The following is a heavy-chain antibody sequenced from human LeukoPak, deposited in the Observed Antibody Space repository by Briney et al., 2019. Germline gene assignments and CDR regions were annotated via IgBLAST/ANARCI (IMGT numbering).Heavy chain of an antibody. D-gene: IGHD3-10*01. V-gene: IGHV1-69*13. CDR2: IIPIFGTA. Sequence: GASVKVSCKASGGTFSSYAISWVRQAPGQGLEWMGGIIPIFGTANYAQKFQGRVTITADESTSTAYMELSSLRSEDTAVYYCARAEDMVRGVIITRGLAFDYWGQGTLVIVSP. J-gene: IGHJ4*02. CDR3: ARAEDMVRGVIITRGLAFDY. CDR1: GGTFSSYA.